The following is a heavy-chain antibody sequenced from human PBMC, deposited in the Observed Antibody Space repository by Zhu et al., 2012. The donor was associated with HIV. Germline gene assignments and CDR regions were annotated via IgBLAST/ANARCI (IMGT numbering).Heavy chain of an antibody. CDR2: IYYSGSA. Sequence: QVQLQESGPGLVKPSQTLSLTCNVSGGSISSTNHLWSWIRQPPGKGLEWIGYIYYSGSAYYNPSLKSRVIISVDTSKNQFSLKLSSVTATDTAVYYCAREVITAIDSDGFDLWGQGDNGHRLF. CDR3: AREVITAIDSDGFDL. J-gene: IGHJ3*01. D-gene: IGHD6-13*01. V-gene: IGHV4-30-4*08. CDR1: GGSISSTNHL.